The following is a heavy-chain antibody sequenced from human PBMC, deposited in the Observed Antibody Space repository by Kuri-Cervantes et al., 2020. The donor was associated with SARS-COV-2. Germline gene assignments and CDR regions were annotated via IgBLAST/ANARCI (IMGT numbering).Heavy chain of an antibody. CDR3: AKDLPYDSSGYYYYREGAFDY. CDR1: EFMFRSYG. Sequence: GGSLRLSWGVSEFMFRSYGMHWVRQAPGRGLEWVASIWYDGSNEEYADSVQGRFTISRDNSKNTLYPQMNSLRAEDTAVYYCAKDLPYDSSGYYYYREGAFDYWGQGTLVTVSS. J-gene: IGHJ4*02. D-gene: IGHD3-22*01. V-gene: IGHV3-33*06. CDR2: IWYDGSNE.